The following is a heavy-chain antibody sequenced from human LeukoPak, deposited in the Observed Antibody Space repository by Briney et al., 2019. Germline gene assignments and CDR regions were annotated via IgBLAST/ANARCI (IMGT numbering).Heavy chain of an antibody. V-gene: IGHV4-59*08. Sequence: SETLSLTCTVSGGSISTSYWSWIRQPPGKGLEWIGYIYYYGSTNYNPSLKSRVTMSVDTSKNQFSLNLRSVTAADTAVYYCARLTLGHSYDHEDYWGQGTLVTVSS. CDR3: ARLTLGHSYDHEDY. CDR1: GGSISTSY. CDR2: IYYYGST. J-gene: IGHJ4*02. D-gene: IGHD5-18*01.